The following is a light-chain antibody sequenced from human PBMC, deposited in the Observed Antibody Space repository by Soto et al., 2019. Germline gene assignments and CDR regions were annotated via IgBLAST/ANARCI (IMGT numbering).Light chain of an antibody. CDR2: AAS. J-gene: IGKJ5*01. CDR1: ESVSTN. Sequence: EIEMTQSPATLSLAPGERVTLSCRASESVSTNLAWYQQKAGQAPRLLIYAASTRATGIPARFSGSGSGTDFTLTISRLEPEDFALYYCQQYGSSPITFGQGTRLEI. CDR3: QQYGSSPIT. V-gene: IGKV3-20*01.